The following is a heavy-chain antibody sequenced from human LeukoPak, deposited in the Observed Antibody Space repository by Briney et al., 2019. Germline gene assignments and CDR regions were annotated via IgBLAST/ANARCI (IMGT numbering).Heavy chain of an antibody. CDR1: GYTFTSYG. V-gene: IGHV1-18*01. Sequence: GASVNVSCKTSGYTFTSYGISCVRQAPGQGLEWMGWISVHNGDTNYAQKFQGRVTMTTDTSTSTVYMELRSLRSDDTAVYYCATRSSSSADYWGQGTLVTVSS. CDR3: ATRSSSSADY. D-gene: IGHD6-25*01. CDR2: ISVHNGDT. J-gene: IGHJ4*02.